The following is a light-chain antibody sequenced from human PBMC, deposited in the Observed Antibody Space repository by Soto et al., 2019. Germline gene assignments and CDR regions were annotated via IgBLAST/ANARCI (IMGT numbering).Light chain of an antibody. V-gene: IGKV3-15*01. CDR1: QSVTSD. CDR2: DAS. CDR3: QQYYQWPSYT. J-gene: IGKJ2*01. Sequence: EIVMTHSPATLSVSPCERATLSFSASQSVTSDLAWYQQKPGQSPRLLVYDASTRAAAIPARFSGSGSGTEFTLTINTLQPEDFAVYYCQQYYQWPSYTFGQGTKVDIK.